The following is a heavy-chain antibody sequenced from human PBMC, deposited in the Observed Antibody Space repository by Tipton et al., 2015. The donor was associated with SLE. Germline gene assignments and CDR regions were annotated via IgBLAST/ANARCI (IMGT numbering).Heavy chain of an antibody. CDR3: AREWELHFDY. J-gene: IGHJ4*02. V-gene: IGHV3-30-3*01. CDR2: ISYDGSNK. Sequence: SLRLSCAASGFTFSSYAMHWVRQAPGKGLEWVAVISYDGSNKYYADSVKGRFTISRDNSKNTLYLQMNSLRAEDTAVYYCAREWELHFDYWGQGTLVTVSS. CDR1: GFTFSSYA. D-gene: IGHD1-26*01.